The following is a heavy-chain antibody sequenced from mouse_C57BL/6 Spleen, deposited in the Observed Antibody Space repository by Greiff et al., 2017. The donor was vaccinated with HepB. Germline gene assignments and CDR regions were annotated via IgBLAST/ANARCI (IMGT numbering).Heavy chain of an antibody. D-gene: IGHD3-2*02. CDR1: GYTFTSYW. Sequence: QVHVKQPGTELVKPGASVKLSCKASGYTFTSYWMHWVKQRPGQGLEWIGNINPSNGGTNYNEKFKSKATLTVDKSASTAYMQLSSLTSEDSAVYYCARKRGTAQAPWGLDWFAYWGQGTLVTVSA. J-gene: IGHJ3*01. V-gene: IGHV1-53*01. CDR2: INPSNGGT. CDR3: ARKRGTAQAPWGLDWFAY.